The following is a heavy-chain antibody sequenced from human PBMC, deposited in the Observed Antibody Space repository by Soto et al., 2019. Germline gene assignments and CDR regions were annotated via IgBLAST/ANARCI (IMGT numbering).Heavy chain of an antibody. CDR3: ARDSARLGDYVGGYFDY. V-gene: IGHV4-59*01. CDR1: GGSISSYY. Sequence: SETLSLTCTVSGGSISSYYWSWIRQPPGKGLEWIGYIYYSGSTNYNPSLKSRVTISVDTSKNQFSLKLSSVTAADTAVYYCARDSARLGDYVGGYFDYWGQGTLVTVSS. J-gene: IGHJ4*02. D-gene: IGHD4-17*01. CDR2: IYYSGST.